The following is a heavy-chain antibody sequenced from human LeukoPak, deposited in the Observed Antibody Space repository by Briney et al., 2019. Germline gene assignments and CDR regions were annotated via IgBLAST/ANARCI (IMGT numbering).Heavy chain of an antibody. D-gene: IGHD3-10*01. Sequence: PVKVSCKASGGTFSSYAISWVRQAPGQGLEWMGGIIPIFGTANYAQTFQGRVTITADESTSTAYMELRSLRSDDTAVYYCAREFRGGLLWFGDQAPFDYWGQGTLVTVSS. V-gene: IGHV1-69*13. CDR1: GGTFSSYA. J-gene: IGHJ4*02. CDR2: IIPIFGTA. CDR3: AREFRGGLLWFGDQAPFDY.